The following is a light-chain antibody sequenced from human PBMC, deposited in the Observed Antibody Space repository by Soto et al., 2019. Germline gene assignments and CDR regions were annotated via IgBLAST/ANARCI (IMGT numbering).Light chain of an antibody. CDR3: MQAINTRT. CDR1: QSLLHSNGYNY. CDR2: LGS. J-gene: IGKJ1*01. Sequence: DIVLTQSPLSLPVTPGEPGSISCRSSQSLLHSNGYNYLDWYLQKPGQSPQLLNYLGSNRSSGVPDRFSGSGSGTDFTLKISRVEAEDVGVYYCMQAINTRTFGPGTKVDIK. V-gene: IGKV2-28*01.